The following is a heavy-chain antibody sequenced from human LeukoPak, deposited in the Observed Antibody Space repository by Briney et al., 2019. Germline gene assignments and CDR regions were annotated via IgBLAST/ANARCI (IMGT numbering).Heavy chain of an antibody. J-gene: IGHJ5*02. CDR2: IYSGSST. Sequence: GGSLRLSCAASGFTVSSNYMSWVRQAPGKGLEWVSVIYSGSSTYYADSVKGRFTISRDNAKNSLYLQMNSLRGEDTAVYYCARGTSNSGSYYNWFDPWGQGTLVSVSS. V-gene: IGHV3-53*01. CDR1: GFTVSSNY. CDR3: ARGTSNSGSYYNWFDP. D-gene: IGHD1-26*01.